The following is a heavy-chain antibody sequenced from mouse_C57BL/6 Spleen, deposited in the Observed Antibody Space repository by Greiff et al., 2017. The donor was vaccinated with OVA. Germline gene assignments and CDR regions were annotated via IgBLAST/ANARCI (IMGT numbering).Heavy chain of an antibody. J-gene: IGHJ2*01. D-gene: IGHD3-3*01. CDR1: GYTFTDYE. Sequence: QVQLKQSGAELVRPGASVTLSCKASGYTFTDYEMHWVKQTPVHGLEWIGAIDPETGGTAYNQKFKGKAILTADKSSSTAYMELRSLTSEDSAVYYCTRDEGTRYFDYWGQGTTLTVSS. CDR3: TRDEGTRYFDY. CDR2: IDPETGGT. V-gene: IGHV1-15*01.